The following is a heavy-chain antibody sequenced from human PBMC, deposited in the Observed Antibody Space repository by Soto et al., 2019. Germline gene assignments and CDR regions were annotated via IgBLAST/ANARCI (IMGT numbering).Heavy chain of an antibody. CDR3: ARDSPYYYGSGSYYRLGYYYGMDV. CDR2: IYYSGST. D-gene: IGHD3-10*01. V-gene: IGHV4-31*03. J-gene: IGHJ6*02. Sequence: SETLSLTCTVSGGSISSGGYYWSWIRQHPGKGLEWIGYIYYSGSTYYNPSLKSRVTISVDTSKNQFSLKLSSVTAADTAVYYCARDSPYYYGSGSYYRLGYYYGMDVWGQGTTVTVSS. CDR1: GGSISSGGYY.